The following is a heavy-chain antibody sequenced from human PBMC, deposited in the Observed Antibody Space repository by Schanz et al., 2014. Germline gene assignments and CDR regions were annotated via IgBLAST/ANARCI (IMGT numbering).Heavy chain of an antibody. CDR1: GFTFSTYA. V-gene: IGHV3-23*01. D-gene: IGHD3-10*01. CDR2: INTGGDST. Sequence: EVQLLESGGGLVQPGGSLRLSCAASGFTFSTYAMAWVRQAPGKGLEWVSSINTGGDSTYYADSVKGRFTISRDNSRDTVYLQMNSLRADDTAMYYCARWFLIRGVILDSWGQGTLVTVPS. CDR3: ARWFLIRGVILDS. J-gene: IGHJ4*02.